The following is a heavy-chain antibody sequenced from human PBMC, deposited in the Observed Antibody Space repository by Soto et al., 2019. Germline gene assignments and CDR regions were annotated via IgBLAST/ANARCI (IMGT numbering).Heavy chain of an antibody. CDR2: INWNGGST. V-gene: IGHV3-20*01. Sequence: GGSLRLSCAASGFTFDDYGMSWVRQAPGKGLEWVSGINWNGGSTGYADSVKGRFTISRDNAKNSLYLQMNSLRAEDTALYHCASSMWYMRTRSDYYYYMDVWGKGTTVTVSS. CDR1: GFTFDDYG. CDR3: ASSMWYMRTRSDYYYYMDV. J-gene: IGHJ6*03. D-gene: IGHD2-8*02.